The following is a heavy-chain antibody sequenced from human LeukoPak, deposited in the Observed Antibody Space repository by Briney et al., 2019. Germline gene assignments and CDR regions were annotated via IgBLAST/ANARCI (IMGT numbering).Heavy chain of an antibody. CDR3: AGLVGRYSSGLYYYYFDY. Sequence: PSQTLSLTCTVSGGSISSGDYYWSWIRQPPGKGLEWIGYIYYTGSTNYNPSLKSRVTISLDTSKNQFSLRLSSVTAADTAVYYCAGLVGRYSSGLYYYYFDYWGQGTLVTVSS. V-gene: IGHV4-61*08. CDR2: IYYTGST. D-gene: IGHD3-22*01. CDR1: GGSISSGDYY. J-gene: IGHJ4*02.